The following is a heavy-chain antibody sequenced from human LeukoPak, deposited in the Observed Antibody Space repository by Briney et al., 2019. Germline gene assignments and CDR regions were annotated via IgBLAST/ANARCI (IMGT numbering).Heavy chain of an antibody. Sequence: GGSLRLSCAASGFTFTSDAMTWVRQAPGKGLEWVAFIRYDGSNKYYADSVKGRFTISRDNSKNTLYLQMNSLRAEDTAVYYCAKDPTVTMGPHYFDYWGQGTLVTVSS. J-gene: IGHJ4*02. D-gene: IGHD4-17*01. CDR3: AKDPTVTMGPHYFDY. V-gene: IGHV3-30*02. CDR1: GFTFTSDA. CDR2: IRYDGSNK.